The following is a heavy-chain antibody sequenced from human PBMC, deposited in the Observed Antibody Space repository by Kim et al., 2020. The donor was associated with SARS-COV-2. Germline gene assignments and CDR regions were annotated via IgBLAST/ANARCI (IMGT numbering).Heavy chain of an antibody. J-gene: IGHJ3*02. V-gene: IGHV3-15*01. CDR1: GFAFTSAW. CDR2: IKSKAAAGIT. D-gene: IGHD2-15*01. CDR3: TREGVGGGAFDI. Sequence: GGSLRLSCVGSGFAFTSAWMSWVRQAPGRGLEWVGRIKSKAAAGITDYAAPVKGRFTISRDDSKATLYLQMNTLKTDDTAVYYCTREGVGGGAFDIWGQGTRVTVSS.